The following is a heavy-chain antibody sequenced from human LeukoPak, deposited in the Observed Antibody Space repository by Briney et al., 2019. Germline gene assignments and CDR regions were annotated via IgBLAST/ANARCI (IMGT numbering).Heavy chain of an antibody. D-gene: IGHD4-11*01. CDR1: GYSISSGYY. J-gene: IGHJ6*03. Sequence: SETLSLTCTVSGYSISSGYYWGWIRQPPEKGLEWIGTISHSGSTYYNPSLKSRVTISVDTSKTQFSLRLSSVTASDTAVYFCARGRVSSSTWYSTYYYFFYMDFWGKGTTVTVSS. CDR3: ARGRVSSSTWYSTYYYFFYMDF. V-gene: IGHV4-38-2*02. CDR2: ISHSGST.